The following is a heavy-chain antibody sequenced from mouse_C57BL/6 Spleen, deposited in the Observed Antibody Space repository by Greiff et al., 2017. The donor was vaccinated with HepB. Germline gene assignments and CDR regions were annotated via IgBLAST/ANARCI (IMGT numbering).Heavy chain of an antibody. J-gene: IGHJ3*01. CDR1: GYPITSGYY. CDR3: AREGVTGTPPY. Sequence: DVHLVESGPGLVKPSQSLSLTCSVTGYPITSGYYWNWIRQFPGNKLEWMGYISYDGSNNYNPSLKNRISITRDTSKNQFFLKLNSVTTEDTATYYCAREGVTGTPPYWGQGTLVTVSA. CDR2: ISYDGSN. V-gene: IGHV3-6*01. D-gene: IGHD4-1*01.